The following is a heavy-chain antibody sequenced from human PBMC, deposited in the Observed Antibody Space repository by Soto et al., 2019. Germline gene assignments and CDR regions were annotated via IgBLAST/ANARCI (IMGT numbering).Heavy chain of an antibody. D-gene: IGHD2-21*01. CDR3: ARGNSPVNVY. V-gene: IGHV3-48*03. CDR1: GFTFSSSE. J-gene: IGHJ4*02. Sequence: DVHLVESGGGLAQPGGSLRLSCAASGFTFSSSEMNWVRQAPGTGLEWISYITSSGTTTYYADSVKGRFTISRDNAKNSLFLQMSSLRADDTAVYYCARGNSPVNVYWGQGTLVTVSS. CDR2: ITSSGTTT.